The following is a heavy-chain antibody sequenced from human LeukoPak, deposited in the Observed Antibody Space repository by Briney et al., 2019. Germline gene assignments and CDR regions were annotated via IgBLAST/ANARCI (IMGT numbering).Heavy chain of an antibody. CDR1: GDTFTNYD. CDR2: IIPIFGTA. J-gene: IGHJ4*02. Sequence: SVKVSCKASGDTFTNYDIDWVRQATGQGLEWMGGIIPIFGTANYAQKFQGRVTITADESTSTAYMELSSLRSEDTAVYYCASGGASYCGGDCYSASDYWGQGTLVTVSS. V-gene: IGHV1-69*13. D-gene: IGHD2-21*02. CDR3: ASGGASYCGGDCYSASDY.